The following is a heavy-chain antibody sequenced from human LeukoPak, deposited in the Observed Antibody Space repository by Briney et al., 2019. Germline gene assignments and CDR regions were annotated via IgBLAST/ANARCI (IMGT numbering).Heavy chain of an antibody. D-gene: IGHD1-1*01. J-gene: IGHJ4*02. CDR3: AKDGTATITFEY. V-gene: IGHV3-23*01. CDR1: GFTFNNYA. CDR2: ISGNGGST. Sequence: GGSLRLSCAASGFTFNNYAMSWVRQAPGKGLEWVSVISGNGGSTYYRDSVKGRFTISRDNSKNTLYLQMNSLRAEDTAVYYCAKDGTATITFEYWGQGTLVTVSS.